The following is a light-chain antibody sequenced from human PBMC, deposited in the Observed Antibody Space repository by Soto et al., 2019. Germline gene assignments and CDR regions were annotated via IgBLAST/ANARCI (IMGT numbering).Light chain of an antibody. Sequence: NFMLTQPHSVSASPGKTVTISCTRSSGSIASKYVQWYQQRPGSSPTTVIYEDNQRPSGVPDRFSGSIDSSSNSASLTISGLKTEDEAGYYCQSYDGDDIVFGGGTKLTVL. CDR2: EDN. J-gene: IGLJ2*01. CDR3: QSYDGDDIV. V-gene: IGLV6-57*01. CDR1: SGSIASKY.